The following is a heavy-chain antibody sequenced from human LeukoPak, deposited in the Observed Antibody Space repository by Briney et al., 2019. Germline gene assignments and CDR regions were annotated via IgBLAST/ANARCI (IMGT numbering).Heavy chain of an antibody. D-gene: IGHD3-22*01. J-gene: IGHJ4*02. CDR3: ARAPREYYYDSSGYSHEY. CDR2: INHSGST. CDR1: GGSFSGYY. Sequence: SETLSLTCAVYGGSFSGYYWSWIRQPPGKGLEWIGEINHSGSTNYNPSLKSRVTISVDTSKNQFSLKLSSVTAADTAVYYCARAPREYYYDSSGYSHEYWGQGTLVTVSS. V-gene: IGHV4-34*01.